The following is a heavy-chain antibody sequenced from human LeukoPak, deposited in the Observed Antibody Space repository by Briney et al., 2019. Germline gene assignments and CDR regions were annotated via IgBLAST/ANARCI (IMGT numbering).Heavy chain of an antibody. J-gene: IGHJ4*02. CDR1: GHSFSDYG. Sequence: ASVRVSCKAAGHSFSDYGMNRVRQAPGQRFEWMGWIDAGNGDTRYSQKFQGRVTITRDTSASTAYIELRSLRSEDTAMYYCARGSTSDWPLDHWGQETLVTISS. CDR3: ARGSTSDWPLDH. D-gene: IGHD2-2*01. CDR2: IDAGNGDT. V-gene: IGHV1-3*01.